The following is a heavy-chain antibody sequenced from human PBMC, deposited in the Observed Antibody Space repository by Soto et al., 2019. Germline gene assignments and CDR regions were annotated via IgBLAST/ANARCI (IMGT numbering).Heavy chain of an antibody. CDR3: ATRRLLSPEPSP. V-gene: IGHV5-51*01. J-gene: IGHJ5*02. D-gene: IGHD1-26*01. Sequence: PGESLQISCKTSGDSFTTDWIGWVRQMPGKGLEWMGVIYPGDFRTRYSPSFQGQVTISVDKSINTAYLQWSSLKASDTAMYYCATRRLLSPEPSPWGQGTLVTVSS. CDR1: GDSFTTDW. CDR2: IYPGDFRT.